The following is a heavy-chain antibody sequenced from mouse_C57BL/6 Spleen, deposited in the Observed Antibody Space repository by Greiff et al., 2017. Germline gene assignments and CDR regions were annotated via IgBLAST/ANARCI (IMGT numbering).Heavy chain of an antibody. Sequence: QVQLQQSGAELVKPGASVKISCKASGYAFSSYWMNWVKQRPGMGLEWLGQIYPGDGDTNYNGKFKGQATLTADKSSSTAYIQLSSLTSEDSAVYFLARSGSSGTCYYWCQGTTLTVSS. J-gene: IGHJ2*01. CDR2: IYPGDGDT. D-gene: IGHD3-2*02. CDR1: GYAFSSYW. CDR3: ARSGSSGTCYY. V-gene: IGHV1-80*01.